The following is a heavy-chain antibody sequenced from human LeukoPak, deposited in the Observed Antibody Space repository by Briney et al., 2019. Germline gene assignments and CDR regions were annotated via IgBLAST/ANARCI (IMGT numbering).Heavy chain of an antibody. V-gene: IGHV4-34*01. Sequence: SETLSLTCAVYGGSFSGYYWSWIRQPPGKGLEWIGEINHSGSTNYNPSLKSRVTISVDTSKNQFSLKLSSVTAADTAVYYCARVGRVTGTTRGWFDPWGQGTLVTVSS. D-gene: IGHD1-20*01. CDR3: ARVGRVTGTTRGWFDP. J-gene: IGHJ5*02. CDR1: GGSFSGYY. CDR2: INHSGST.